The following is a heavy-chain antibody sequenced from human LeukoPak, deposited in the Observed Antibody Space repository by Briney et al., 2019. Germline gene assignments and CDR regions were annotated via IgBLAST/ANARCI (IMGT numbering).Heavy chain of an antibody. V-gene: IGHV3-53*01. CDR2: IYSGGST. Sequence: PGGSLRLSCAASGFTVSSNYMSRVRQAPGKGLEWASVIYSGGSTYYADSVKGRFTISRDNSMNTLYLQMNSLRAEDTAVYYCAKDRYDYVWGSYRYSFDYWGQGTLVTVSS. CDR1: GFTVSSNY. CDR3: AKDRYDYVWGSYRYSFDY. D-gene: IGHD3-16*02. J-gene: IGHJ4*02.